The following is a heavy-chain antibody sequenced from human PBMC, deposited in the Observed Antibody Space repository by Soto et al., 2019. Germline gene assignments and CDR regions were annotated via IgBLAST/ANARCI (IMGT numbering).Heavy chain of an antibody. CDR1: SGSISSSNW. V-gene: IGHV4-4*02. CDR2: IYHSGST. J-gene: IGHJ5*02. CDR3: ARVDGYCSSTSCQNWFDP. Sequence: PSETLSLTCAVSSGSISSSNWWSWVRQPPGKGLEWIGEIYHSGSTNYNPSLKSRVTISVDKSKNQFSLKLSSVTAADTAVYYCARVDGYCSSTSCQNWFDPWGQGTLVTVSS. D-gene: IGHD2-2*03.